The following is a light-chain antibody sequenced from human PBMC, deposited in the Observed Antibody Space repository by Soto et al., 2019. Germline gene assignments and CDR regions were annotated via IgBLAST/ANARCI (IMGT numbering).Light chain of an antibody. CDR1: RSITTW. V-gene: IGKV1-5*03. J-gene: IGKJ2*01. CDR2: KAT. Sequence: DIPMTQSPSTLSAFVGDRVTITCRTSRSITTWLAWYQQKPGKAPNLLISKATNLESGVPSRFGGTGAGTEFTLTISSLQPDDFATYYCQHYNNFPYTFGQGTKLEIK. CDR3: QHYNNFPYT.